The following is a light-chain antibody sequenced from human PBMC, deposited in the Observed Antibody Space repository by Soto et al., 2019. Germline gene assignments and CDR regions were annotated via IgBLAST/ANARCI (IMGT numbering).Light chain of an antibody. CDR1: SSNIGAGYD. Sequence: QSVLTQPPSVSGAPGQRVTISCTGSSSNIGAGYDVHWYQHLPGTAPKLLIYGNNNRPSGVPERFSGSKSGTSASLAITGLQAEDGADYYCQSYDSSLSGYVFGTGTKVTVL. CDR3: QSYDSSLSGYV. V-gene: IGLV1-40*01. J-gene: IGLJ1*01. CDR2: GNN.